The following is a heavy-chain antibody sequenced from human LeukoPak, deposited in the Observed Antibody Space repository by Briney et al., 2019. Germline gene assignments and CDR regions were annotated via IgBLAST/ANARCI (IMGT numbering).Heavy chain of an antibody. V-gene: IGHV3-48*01. CDR3: ARDRYTAMAMLDY. Sequence: GGSLRLSCAASGFTFGSYSMNWVRQAPGKGLEWVSYISSSSTIYYADSVKGRFTISRDNAKNSLYLQMNSLRAEDTAVYYCARDRYTAMAMLDYWGQGTLVTVSS. CDR2: ISSSSTI. D-gene: IGHD5-18*01. J-gene: IGHJ4*02. CDR1: GFTFGSYS.